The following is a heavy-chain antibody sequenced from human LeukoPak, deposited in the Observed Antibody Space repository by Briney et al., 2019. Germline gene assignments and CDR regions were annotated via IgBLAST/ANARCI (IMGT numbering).Heavy chain of an antibody. V-gene: IGHV3-48*03. Sequence: GGSLTLSCVASGFIFSNYEMNWVRQAPGQGLEWVSGISSINSGSNIYYADSVKGRFTISRDNDKNSLYLQLDSLRAEDTAVYYCARKTRMTIFGVVTRWFDPWGQGTLVTVS. J-gene: IGHJ5*02. D-gene: IGHD3-3*01. CDR3: ARKTRMTIFGVVTRWFDP. CDR2: ISSINSGSNI. CDR1: GFIFSNYE.